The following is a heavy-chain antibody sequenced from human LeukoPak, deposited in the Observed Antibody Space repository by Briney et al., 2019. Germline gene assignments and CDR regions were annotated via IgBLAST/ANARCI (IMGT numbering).Heavy chain of an antibody. V-gene: IGHV3-21*01. CDR3: ARTDTREGYDYVWGSYRSDDAFDI. D-gene: IGHD3-16*02. J-gene: IGHJ3*02. CDR1: GFTFSSYS. CDR2: ISGSSSYI. Sequence: PGGSLRLSCAASGFTFSSYSMTWVRQAPGKGLEWVSPISGSSSYIDYVGSVKGRFTISRDNAKNSLYLQMNSLRAEDTAVYYCARTDTREGYDYVWGSYRSDDAFDIWGQGTMVTVSS.